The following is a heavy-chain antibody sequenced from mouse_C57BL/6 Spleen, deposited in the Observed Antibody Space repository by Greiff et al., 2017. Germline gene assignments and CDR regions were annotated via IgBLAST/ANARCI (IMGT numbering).Heavy chain of an antibody. Sequence: QVQLKESGPELVKPGASVKISCKASGYAFSSSWMNWVKQRPGKGLEWIGRIYPGDGDTNYNGKFKGKATLTADKSSSTAYMQLSSLTSEDSAVYFGARGGLYFGSSYGYFGVWGTGTTVTVSS. J-gene: IGHJ1*03. CDR1: GYAFSSSW. CDR2: IYPGDGDT. CDR3: ARGGLYFGSSYGYFGV. V-gene: IGHV1-82*01. D-gene: IGHD1-1*01.